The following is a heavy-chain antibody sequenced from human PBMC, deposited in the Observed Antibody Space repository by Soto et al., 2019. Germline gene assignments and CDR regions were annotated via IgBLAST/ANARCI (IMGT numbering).Heavy chain of an antibody. CDR2: INHSGST. CDR3: AGTPPPAPDY. CDR1: GGSFSGYY. Sequence: PSETLSLTCAVYGGSFSGYYWSWIRQPPGKGLEWIGEINHSGSTNYNPSLKSRVTISVDTSKNQFSLKLSSVTAADTAVYYCAGTPPPAPDYWGQGTLVTVSS. J-gene: IGHJ4*02. V-gene: IGHV4-34*01.